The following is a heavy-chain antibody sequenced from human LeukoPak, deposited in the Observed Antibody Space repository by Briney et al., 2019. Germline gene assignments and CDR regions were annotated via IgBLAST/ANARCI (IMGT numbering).Heavy chain of an antibody. D-gene: IGHD3-10*01. CDR3: AREEDYYGSVSFNMLGIDY. Sequence: SVKVSCKASGGTFSSYAISWVRQAPGQGLEWMGRIIPILGIANYAQKFQGRVTTTADKSTSTAYMELSSLRSEDTAVDYCAREEDYYGSVSFNMLGIDYWGQGTLVTVSS. J-gene: IGHJ4*02. CDR1: GGTFSSYA. V-gene: IGHV1-69*04. CDR2: IIPILGIA.